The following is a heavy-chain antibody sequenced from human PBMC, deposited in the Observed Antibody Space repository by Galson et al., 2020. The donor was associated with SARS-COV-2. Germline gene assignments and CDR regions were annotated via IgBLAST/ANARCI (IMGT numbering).Heavy chain of an antibody. CDR1: GFTVSSNY. D-gene: IGHD6-19*01. J-gene: IGHJ4*02. Sequence: GESLKISCAASGFTVSSNYMSWVRQAPGKGLEWVSVIYSGGSTYYADSVKGRFTISRDNSKNTLYLQMNSLRAEDTAVYYCARDLMEAGSLEYWGQGTLVTVAS. V-gene: IGHV3-66*01. CDR2: IYSGGST. CDR3: ARDLMEAGSLEY.